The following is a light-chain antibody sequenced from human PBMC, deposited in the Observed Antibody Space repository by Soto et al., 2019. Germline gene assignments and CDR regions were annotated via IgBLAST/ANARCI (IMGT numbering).Light chain of an antibody. V-gene: IGKV1-39*01. CDR2: AAS. Sequence: DIQMPQSPSSLCASVGNRVTITCRASQSIRGYLNWYQQIPGQAHKLLIYAASPLQSGVPSRLSGSGSGTDFTLTISSLQPEYFATYYGQPSYSSLALTFGGGTKVDIK. J-gene: IGKJ4*01. CDR1: QSIRGY. CDR3: QPSYSSLALT.